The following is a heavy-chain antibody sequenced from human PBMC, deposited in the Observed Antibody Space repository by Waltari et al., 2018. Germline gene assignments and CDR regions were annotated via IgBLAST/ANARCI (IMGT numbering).Heavy chain of an antibody. CDR2: INIGGGTT. V-gene: IGHV3-23*01. D-gene: IGHD1-26*01. CDR3: ARDYCLDY. Sequence: EVQLLESGGGLVQPGGSLRLSCAASGFTFNNYAMSWVRQAPGKGLEWLSSINIGGGTTYYAESVKGRFTISRDNSKNTLYLQLNSLKAEDTALYFCARDYCLDYWGQGTLVTVSS. CDR1: GFTFNNYA. J-gene: IGHJ4*02.